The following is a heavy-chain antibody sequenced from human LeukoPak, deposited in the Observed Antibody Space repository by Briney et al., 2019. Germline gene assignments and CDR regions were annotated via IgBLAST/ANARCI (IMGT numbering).Heavy chain of an antibody. CDR3: ARASYSYGGSLWYYYYYYYMDV. D-gene: IGHD5-18*01. CDR2: ISSSGSTI. Sequence: GGSLRLSCAASGFTVSSNYMSWVRQAPGKGLEWVSYISSSGSTIYYADSVKGRFTISRDNAKNSLYLQMNSLRAEDTAVYYCARASYSYGGSLWYYYYYYYMDVWGKGTTVTVSS. J-gene: IGHJ6*03. V-gene: IGHV3-11*01. CDR1: GFTVSSNY.